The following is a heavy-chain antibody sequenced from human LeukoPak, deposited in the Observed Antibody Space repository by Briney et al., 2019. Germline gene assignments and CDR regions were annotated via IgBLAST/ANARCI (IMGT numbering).Heavy chain of an antibody. J-gene: IGHJ5*02. D-gene: IGHD6-19*01. Sequence: SETLSLTCTVSGGSINSYYWSWIRQPAGKGLEWIGRIYTSGSTNYNPSLKSRVTMSVDTSKNQFSLKLSSVTAADTAVYYCARHLIAVAVTFDRWGQGTRVTVSS. CDR3: ARHLIAVAVTFDR. V-gene: IGHV4-4*07. CDR1: GGSINSYY. CDR2: IYTSGST.